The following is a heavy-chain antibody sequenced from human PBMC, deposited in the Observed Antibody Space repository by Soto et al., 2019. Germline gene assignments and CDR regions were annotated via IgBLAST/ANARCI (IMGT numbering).Heavy chain of an antibody. CDR3: ARGYTSYYVGNWFDP. CDR2: IYYSGST. Sequence: QVQLQESGPGLVKPSQTLSLTCTVSGDSISSLNYYWSWIRQHPEKGLEWIGYIYYSGSTHYNPSLKRRVTISGETYKTQLSLELSPLTAAATPMYCCARGYTSYYVGNWFDPWGQGTLVTVSS. D-gene: IGHD3-9*01. CDR1: GDSISSLNYY. V-gene: IGHV4-31*03. J-gene: IGHJ5*02.